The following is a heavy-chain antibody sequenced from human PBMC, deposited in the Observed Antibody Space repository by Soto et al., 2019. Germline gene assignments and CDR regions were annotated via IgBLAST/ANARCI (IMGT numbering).Heavy chain of an antibody. J-gene: IGHJ4*02. CDR3: AKGAGPSGFRFDY. CDR1: GVSFNSYG. Sequence: GGALRLSCAASGVSFNSYGMSWVRQAPGKGLEWVSSISGSGGSTYYADSVKDRFTISRDNSKNTLYLRMDGLRAEDTAAYYCAKGAGPSGFRFDYWGQETLVTVSS. D-gene: IGHD6-25*01. CDR2: ISGSGGST. V-gene: IGHV3-23*01.